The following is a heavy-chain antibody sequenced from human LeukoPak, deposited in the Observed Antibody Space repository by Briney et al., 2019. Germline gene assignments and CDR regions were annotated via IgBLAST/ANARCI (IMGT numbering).Heavy chain of an antibody. CDR2: ISGSGGST. Sequence: GGSLRLSCAASGFTFSSYSMNWVRQAPGKGLEWVSAISGSGGSTYYADSVKGRFTISRDNSKNTLYLQMNSLRAEDTAVYYCATSSTHIVVVPAASYFDYWGQGTLVTVSS. D-gene: IGHD2-2*01. CDR1: GFTFSSYS. V-gene: IGHV3-23*01. CDR3: ATSSTHIVVVPAASYFDY. J-gene: IGHJ4*02.